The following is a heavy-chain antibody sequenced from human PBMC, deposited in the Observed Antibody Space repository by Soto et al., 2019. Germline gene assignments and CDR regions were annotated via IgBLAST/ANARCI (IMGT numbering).Heavy chain of an antibody. V-gene: IGHV3-7*04. CDR3: SGEPCWESEF. J-gene: IGHJ4*02. CDR1: GLTLGDYW. CDR2: IEKDGSEK. Sequence: EVQLVESGGGLVQPGGTLRLSCAASGLTLGDYWMNWVRQAPGKGREWVANIEKDGSEKNYVDAVKGRFTISSDNAKNSLFLQMNSLTAEDTAIYYCSGEPCWESEFWGPGTHVTVSS. D-gene: IGHD1-26*01.